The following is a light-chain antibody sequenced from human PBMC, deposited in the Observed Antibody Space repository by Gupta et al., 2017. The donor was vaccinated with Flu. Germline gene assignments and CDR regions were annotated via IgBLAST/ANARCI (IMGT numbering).Light chain of an antibody. J-gene: IGLJ2*01. V-gene: IGLV2-14*01. CDR3: SSYTSSDTLV. CDR1: NSDVGGYIY. Sequence: QSALTQPASVSGSPGPSISISCTGTNSDVGGYIYVSWYQHHPGKAPKLMTYEVNNRPSGVANRFSGSKSGNTASLTISGLQAEDEADYYCSSYTSSDTLVFGGGTKLTVL. CDR2: EVN.